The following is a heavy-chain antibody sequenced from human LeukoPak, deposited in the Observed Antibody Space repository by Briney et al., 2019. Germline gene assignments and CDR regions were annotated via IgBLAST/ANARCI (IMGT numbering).Heavy chain of an antibody. Sequence: SETLSLTCTVSGGSISSYYWSWIRQPPGKGLEWIGYIYYSGSTNYNPSLKSRVTISVDTSKNQFSLKLSSVTAADTAVYYRARSRFVSPPDYWGQGTLVTVSS. J-gene: IGHJ4*02. CDR3: ARSRFVSPPDY. CDR2: IYYSGST. V-gene: IGHV4-59*01. CDR1: GGSISSYY. D-gene: IGHD3-16*02.